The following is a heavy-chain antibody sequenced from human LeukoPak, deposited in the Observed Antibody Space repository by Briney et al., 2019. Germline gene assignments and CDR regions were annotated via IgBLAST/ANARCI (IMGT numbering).Heavy chain of an antibody. CDR1: GYTFTSNY. J-gene: IGHJ5*02. V-gene: IGHV1-46*01. CDR3: AREVDWLDP. CDR2: ISPSGGST. D-gene: IGHD1-26*01. Sequence: ASVKVSCKAFGYTFTSNYMHWVRQAPGQGPEWMGVISPSGGSTNYARMFQGRVTFTADESTSTAYMELSSLTFEDTAVYYCAREVDWLDPWGQGTLVTVSS.